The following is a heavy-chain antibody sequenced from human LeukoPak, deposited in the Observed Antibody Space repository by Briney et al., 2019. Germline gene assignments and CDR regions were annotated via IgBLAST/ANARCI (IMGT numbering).Heavy chain of an antibody. V-gene: IGHV3-48*03. J-gene: IGHJ3*02. CDR3: AREDLATRTAPSDAFDI. CDR1: GFNVGSYE. CDR2: IRSSETTI. Sequence: PGGSLRLSCAASGFNVGSYEMNWVRQAPGKGLEWVSYIRSSETTIYYTDSVKGRSTVSTDNTRNSIYLQMLSLRVEDTAGYYCAREDLATRTAPSDAFDIWVQATVVTVS. D-gene: IGHD2-21*02.